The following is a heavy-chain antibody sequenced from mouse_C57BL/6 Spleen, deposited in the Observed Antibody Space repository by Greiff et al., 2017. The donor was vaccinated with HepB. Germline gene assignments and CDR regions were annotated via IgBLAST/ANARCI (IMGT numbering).Heavy chain of an antibody. V-gene: IGHV5-6*02. CDR1: GFTFSSYG. D-gene: IGHD1-1*01. Sequence: DVKLVESGGDLVKPGGSLKLSCAASGFTFSSYGMSWVRQTPDKRLEWVATISSGGSYTYYPDSVKGRFTISRDNAKNTLYLQMSSLKSEDTAMYYCARHHTVVAYYFDYWGQGTTLTVSS. J-gene: IGHJ2*01. CDR3: ARHHTVVAYYFDY. CDR2: ISSGGSYT.